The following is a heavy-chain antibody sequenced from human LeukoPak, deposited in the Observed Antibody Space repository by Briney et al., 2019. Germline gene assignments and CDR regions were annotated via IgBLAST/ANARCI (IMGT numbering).Heavy chain of an antibody. D-gene: IGHD1-26*01. CDR2: IYYSGST. J-gene: IGHJ4*02. Sequence: PSETLSLTCTVSGGSISSSSYYWGWIRQPPGKGLEWIGSIYYSGSTYYNPSLKSRVTISVDTSKNQFSLKLSSVTAADTAVYYCAKTSGSYSHPFDYWGQGTLVTVSS. CDR3: AKTSGSYSHPFDY. V-gene: IGHV4-39*01. CDR1: GGSISSSSYY.